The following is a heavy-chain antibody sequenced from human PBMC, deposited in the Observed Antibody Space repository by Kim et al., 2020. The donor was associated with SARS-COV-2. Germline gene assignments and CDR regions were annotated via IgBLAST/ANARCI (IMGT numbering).Heavy chain of an antibody. J-gene: IGHJ6*02. CDR1: GGSFSGYY. D-gene: IGHD2-21*02. CDR3: ASAYCGGVCYSGGYYYYGMDI. Sequence: SETLSLTCAVYGGSFSGYYWSWIRQPPGKGLEWIGAINHSGTTNYNPSLKSRVTISVDPSKNQFSLKLSSVTAADTAVYYCASAYCGGVCYSGGYYYYGMDIWGAGNTVTVSS. CDR2: INHSGTT. V-gene: IGHV4-34*01.